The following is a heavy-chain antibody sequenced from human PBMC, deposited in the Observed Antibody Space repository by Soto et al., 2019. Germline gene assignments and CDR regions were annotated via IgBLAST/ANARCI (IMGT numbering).Heavy chain of an antibody. CDR2: IYYSGST. CDR3: ARRGGFPRGGFDY. Sequence: PSETLSLTCTVSGGSISSYYWSWIRQPPGKGLEWIGYIYYSGSTNYNPSLKSRVTISVDTSKNQFSLKLSSVTAADTAVYYCARRGGFPRGGFDYWGQGTRVTVSS. D-gene: IGHD2-15*01. V-gene: IGHV4-59*01. J-gene: IGHJ4*02. CDR1: GGSISSYY.